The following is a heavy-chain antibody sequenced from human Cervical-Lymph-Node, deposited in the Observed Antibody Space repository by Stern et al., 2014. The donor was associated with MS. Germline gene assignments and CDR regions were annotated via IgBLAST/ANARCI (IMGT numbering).Heavy chain of an antibody. CDR1: GETFSSDA. J-gene: IGHJ4*02. Sequence: QVQLVQSGAEVKKPGSSVKVSCKSSGETFSSDALSWVRQAPGPGLEWIGGIIPMTEIANYAQKFQGRVTIAADEATRTAYMDLSGLRSDDTAVYYCARGGSSWYSDFWGQGTLVTVSS. V-gene: IGHV1-69*01. CDR2: IIPMTEIA. D-gene: IGHD6-13*01. CDR3: ARGGSSWYSDF.